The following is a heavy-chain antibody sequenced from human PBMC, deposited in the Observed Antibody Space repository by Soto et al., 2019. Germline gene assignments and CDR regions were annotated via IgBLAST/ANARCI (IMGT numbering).Heavy chain of an antibody. D-gene: IGHD3-10*01. V-gene: IGHV1-69*08. J-gene: IGHJ4*02. CDR2: IIPILGVV. CDR3: SRDTRGNFNYNAPPDY. CDR1: GGAFSTFT. Sequence: QVELVQSGAEVKKPGSSVKVSCEALGGAFSTFTINWVRQAPGQGFEWMGRIIPILGVVNYARKFQGRVTIXSDTATRTCYLAMTSLRFEDTAVYFCSRDTRGNFNYNAPPDYWGQGTLVTVSS.